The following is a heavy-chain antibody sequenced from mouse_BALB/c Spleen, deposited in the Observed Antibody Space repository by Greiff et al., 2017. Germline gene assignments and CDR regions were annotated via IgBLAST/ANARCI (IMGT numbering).Heavy chain of an antibody. Sequence: EVKLVESGPGLVKPSQSLSLTCTVTGYSITSDYAWNWIRQFPGNKLEWMGYISYSGSTSYNPSLKSRISITRDTSKNQFFLQLNSVTTEDTATYYCARLPLDDYDGGDCDYWGQGTTLTVSS. CDR1: GYSITSDYA. CDR3: ARLPLDDYDGGDCDY. J-gene: IGHJ2*01. V-gene: IGHV3-2*02. D-gene: IGHD2-4*01. CDR2: ISYSGST.